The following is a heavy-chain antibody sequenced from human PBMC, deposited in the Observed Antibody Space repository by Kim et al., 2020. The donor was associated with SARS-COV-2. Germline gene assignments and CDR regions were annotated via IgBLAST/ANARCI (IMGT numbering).Heavy chain of an antibody. CDR1: GGTFSSYA. CDR3: ASTAGEQAVTNIYYYYGMDV. D-gene: IGHD4-17*01. CDR2: IIPILGIA. J-gene: IGHJ6*02. Sequence: SVKVSCKASGGTFSSYAISWVRQAPGQGLEWMGRIIPILGIANYAQKFQGRVTITADKSTSTAYMELSSLRSEDTAVYYCASTAGEQAVTNIYYYYGMDVWGQGTTVTVSS. V-gene: IGHV1-69*04.